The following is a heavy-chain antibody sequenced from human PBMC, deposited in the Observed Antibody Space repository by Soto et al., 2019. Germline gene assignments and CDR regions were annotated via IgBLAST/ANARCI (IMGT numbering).Heavy chain of an antibody. Sequence: GGSLRLSCAASGFTFSSYWMHWVRQAPGKGLEWVSRINPNGNTINYADSVKGRFTISRDNARNSLYLQINSLRGEDTAVYYCGRLEGLATISYYFDYWGQGALVTVSS. V-gene: IGHV3-74*01. J-gene: IGHJ4*02. CDR2: INPNGNTI. CDR3: GRLEGLATISYYFDY. CDR1: GFTFSSYW. D-gene: IGHD3-9*01.